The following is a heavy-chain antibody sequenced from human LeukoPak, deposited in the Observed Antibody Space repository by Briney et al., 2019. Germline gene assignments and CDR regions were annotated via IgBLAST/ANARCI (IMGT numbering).Heavy chain of an antibody. CDR1: GGSISSSSYY. CDR3: ATQYPPTYYHDSSGYYSRDDY. V-gene: IGHV4-39*01. Sequence: SETLSLTCTVSGGSISSSSYYWGWIRQPPGKGLEWIGSIYYSGSTYYNPSLKSRVTISVDTSKNQFSLKPSSVTAADTAVYYCATQYPPTYYHDSSGYYSRDDYWGQGTLVTVSS. D-gene: IGHD3-22*01. CDR2: IYYSGST. J-gene: IGHJ4*02.